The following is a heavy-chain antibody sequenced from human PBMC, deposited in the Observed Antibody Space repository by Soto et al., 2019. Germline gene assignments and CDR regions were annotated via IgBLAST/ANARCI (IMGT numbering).Heavy chain of an antibody. J-gene: IGHJ4*02. V-gene: IGHV1-18*01. CDR1: GYTVTSYG. D-gene: IGHD3-16*01. CDR3: ASDWFGIDY. CDR2: INPSKGNT. Sequence: QVQLVQSGAEVKKPGASVKVSCKTSGYTVTSYGISWVRQTPGQGLAWMGWINPSKGNTNYAQKLKARVNMTTDTSPNTAYMGLSILGSDDTAVYYCASDWFGIDYWGPGTLVTVSS.